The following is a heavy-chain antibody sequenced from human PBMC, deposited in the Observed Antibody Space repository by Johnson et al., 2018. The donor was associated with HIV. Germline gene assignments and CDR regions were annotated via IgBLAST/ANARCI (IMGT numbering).Heavy chain of an antibody. CDR3: AKDDQNYYGSGSYYDAFDI. CDR1: GFKYAAS. D-gene: IGHD3-10*01. J-gene: IGHJ3*02. CDR2: TPGGDGGT. V-gene: IGHV3-23*04. Sequence: EVQLVESGGGLVQPGGSLRVSCAASGFKYAASGLAFSNYAVKWVSHTPGGDGGTSFADSVRGRYIISRDNSKNTLYLQMNSLRAEDTAVYYCAKDDQNYYGSGSYYDAFDIWGQGTMVTVSS.